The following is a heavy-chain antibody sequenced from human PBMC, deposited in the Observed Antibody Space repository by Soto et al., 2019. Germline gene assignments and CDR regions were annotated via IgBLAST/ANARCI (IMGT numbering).Heavy chain of an antibody. J-gene: IGHJ6*02. V-gene: IGHV5-51*01. CDR1: GYSFTSYW. D-gene: IGHD2-2*01. Sequence: GESLKIFCKGSGYSFTSYWIGWVRQMPGKGLEWMGIIYPGDSDTRYSPSFQGQVTISADKSISAAYLQWSSLKASDTAMYYCARRRRGYCSSTSCRDYYYGMDVWGQGTTVTVSS. CDR3: ARRRRGYCSSTSCRDYYYGMDV. CDR2: IYPGDSDT.